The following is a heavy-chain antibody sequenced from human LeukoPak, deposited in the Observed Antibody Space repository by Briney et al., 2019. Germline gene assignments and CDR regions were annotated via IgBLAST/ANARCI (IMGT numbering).Heavy chain of an antibody. CDR1: GYTFTSNY. J-gene: IGHJ3*02. V-gene: IGHV1-46*01. CDR2: INPSGGTT. Sequence: ASVKVTCKASGYTFTSNYMHWVRQAPGQGLEWMGIINPSGGTTIYAQKFQGRVTMTRDTSTSTVYMELSSLRSEDTAVYYCARQRGGQYEDGFDIWGQGTMVTVSS. D-gene: IGHD2-8*01. CDR3: ARQRGGQYEDGFDI.